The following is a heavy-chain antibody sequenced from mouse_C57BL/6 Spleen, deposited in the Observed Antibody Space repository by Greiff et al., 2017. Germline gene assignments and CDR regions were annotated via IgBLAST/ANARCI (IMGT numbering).Heavy chain of an antibody. D-gene: IGHD2-5*01. J-gene: IGHJ3*01. CDR1: GYTFTSYW. Sequence: QVQLQQPGAELVKPGASVKMSCKASGYTFTSYWITWVKQRPGQGLEWIGDIYPGSGSTNYNEKFKSKATLTVDTSSSTAYMQLSSLTSEDYAVCYCARRGYYYSNSGGFAYWGQGTLVTVSA. V-gene: IGHV1-55*01. CDR3: ARRGYYYSNSGGFAY. CDR2: IYPGSGST.